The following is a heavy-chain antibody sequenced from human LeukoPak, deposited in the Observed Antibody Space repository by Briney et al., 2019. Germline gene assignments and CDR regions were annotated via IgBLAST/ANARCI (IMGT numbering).Heavy chain of an antibody. Sequence: GGSLRLSCVASGFSVSTNYMNWVRQAPGKGPEWVSVLYDSNENFYLAAVEGRFFISRDSPTNTLYLQMNSLRPEDTAVCYCARGLSGHSIFGSGLSDYWGRGTLVTVSS. CDR2: LYDSNEN. CDR1: GFSVSTNY. CDR3: ARGLSGHSIFGSGLSDY. J-gene: IGHJ4*02. V-gene: IGHV3-53*05. D-gene: IGHD3-22*01.